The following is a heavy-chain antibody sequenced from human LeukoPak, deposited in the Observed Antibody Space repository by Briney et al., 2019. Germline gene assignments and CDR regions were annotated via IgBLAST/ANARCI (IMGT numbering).Heavy chain of an antibody. CDR1: GYTFISYY. Sequence: ASVKVSCKASGYTFISYYMHWVRQAPGQGLEWMGIINPSGGSTSYAQEFQDRVTITADKSTSTAYMELSSLRSEDTAVYYCARGHFSNYGYWFDPWGQGTLVTVSS. D-gene: IGHD4-11*01. CDR3: ARGHFSNYGYWFDP. CDR2: INPSGGST. J-gene: IGHJ5*02. V-gene: IGHV1-46*01.